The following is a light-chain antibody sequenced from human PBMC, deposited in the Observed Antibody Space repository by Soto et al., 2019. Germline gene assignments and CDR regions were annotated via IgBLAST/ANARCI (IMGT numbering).Light chain of an antibody. J-gene: IGKJ1*01. Sequence: EIVLTQSPATLSLSPGERATLSCRASQSISSSYLAWYQQEPGQAPGFXSYGASSRATGIPDRFSGSGSGTEFTLTISRLEPEDFEVYYCQQYGRSHWTFGQGTKVDIK. CDR2: GAS. CDR1: QSISSSY. CDR3: QQYGRSHWT. V-gene: IGKV3-20*01.